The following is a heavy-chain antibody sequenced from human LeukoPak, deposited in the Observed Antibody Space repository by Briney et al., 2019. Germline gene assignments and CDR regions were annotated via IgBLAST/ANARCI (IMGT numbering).Heavy chain of an antibody. CDR2: IIPILGIA. CDR1: GGTFSSYA. Sequence: GASVRVSCKASGGTFSSYAISWVRQAPGQGLEWMGRIIPILGIANYAQKFQGRVTITADKSTSTAYMELSSLRSEDTAVYYCARDGYSRDYWGQGTLVAISS. V-gene: IGHV1-69*04. D-gene: IGHD5-18*01. CDR3: ARDGYSRDY. J-gene: IGHJ4*02.